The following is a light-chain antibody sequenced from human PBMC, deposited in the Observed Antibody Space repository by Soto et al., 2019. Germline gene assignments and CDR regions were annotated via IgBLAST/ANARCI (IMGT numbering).Light chain of an antibody. CDR2: GAS. CDR1: QSFSSSY. CDR3: QHYGSALFT. Sequence: EIVLTQSPGTLSLSPGERATLSCRASQSFSSSYLAWYQQKPGQAPGLLIYGASSRAPGIPDRFSGSGSGTDFTLTISSLEPEDFAVYYCQHYGSALFTFGPGTKVDVK. V-gene: IGKV3-20*01. J-gene: IGKJ3*01.